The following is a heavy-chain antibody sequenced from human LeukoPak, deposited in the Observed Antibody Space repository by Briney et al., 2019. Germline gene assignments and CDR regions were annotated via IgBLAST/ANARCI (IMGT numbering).Heavy chain of an antibody. CDR3: ARRYYGGNSEIDY. CDR1: GGSIGSYY. J-gene: IGHJ4*02. D-gene: IGHD4-23*01. Sequence: KTSETLSLTCTVSGGSIGSYYWSWIRQPPGKGLEWIGYIYYSGSTNCNPSLKSRVTISVDTSKNQFSLRLSSVTAADTAVYYCARRYYGGNSEIDYWGQGTLVTVSS. CDR2: IYYSGST. V-gene: IGHV4-59*08.